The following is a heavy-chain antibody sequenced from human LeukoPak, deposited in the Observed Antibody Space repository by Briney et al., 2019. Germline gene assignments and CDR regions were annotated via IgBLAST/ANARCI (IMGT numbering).Heavy chain of an antibody. CDR2: ISGSSGII. CDR3: ARRGGTSGWGAFDI. Sequence: GGSLRLSCAASGFTFNTYTMNWVRQAPGKGLEWVSCISGSSGIIDYADSVRGRFSISRDNSKNTLYLQMNSLRREDTAVYYCARRGGTSGWGAFDIWGQGTMVTVSS. V-gene: IGHV3-48*01. J-gene: IGHJ3*02. D-gene: IGHD2-2*01. CDR1: GFTFNTYT.